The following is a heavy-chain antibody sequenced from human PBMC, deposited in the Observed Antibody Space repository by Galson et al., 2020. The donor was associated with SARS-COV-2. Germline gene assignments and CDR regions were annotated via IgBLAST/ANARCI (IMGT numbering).Heavy chain of an antibody. CDR2: IRSRAKNYAT. CDR3: VCGVVSKGDC. J-gene: IGHJ4*02. D-gene: IGHD3-3*01. Sequence: GGSLRLSCTASGFSLSGSAVHWVRQAPGKGLEWIGRIRSRAKNYATLYVESVKGRFTLSRDDSMNMAYLQMNSLMAEDTAVYFCVCGVVSKGDCWGQGTLVTVSS. V-gene: IGHV3-73*01. CDR1: GFSLSGSA.